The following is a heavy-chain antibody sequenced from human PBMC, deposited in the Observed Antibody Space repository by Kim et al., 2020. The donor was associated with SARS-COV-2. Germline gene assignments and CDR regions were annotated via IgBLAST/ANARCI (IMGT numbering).Heavy chain of an antibody. Sequence: GGSLRLFCAASEFTFRTSPMHWVRQAPGKGLEWVVVIAPDGVGKTYADSVRGRFTISRDNSKNTMYLEMNSLRPEDTAVYYCARESESSGHAGTFDYWGQGTLVTVSS. V-gene: IGHV3-30*04. D-gene: IGHD6-19*01. CDR2: IAPDGVGK. CDR1: EFTFRTSP. CDR3: ARESESSGHAGTFDY. J-gene: IGHJ4*02.